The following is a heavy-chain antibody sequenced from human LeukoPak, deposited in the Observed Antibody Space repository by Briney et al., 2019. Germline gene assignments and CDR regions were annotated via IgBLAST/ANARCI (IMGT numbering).Heavy chain of an antibody. Sequence: PGGSLRLSCAASGFTFSSYSMNWVRQAPGKGLEWVSSISSSSSYIYYADSVNGRFTISRDNAKNSLYLQMNSLRAEDTAVYYCARDYDFWSGYFLGGWEKVFDRYYYYYMDVWGKGTTVTVSS. D-gene: IGHD3-3*01. CDR3: ARDYDFWSGYFLGGWEKVFDRYYYYYMDV. V-gene: IGHV3-21*01. CDR1: GFTFSSYS. J-gene: IGHJ6*03. CDR2: ISSSSSYI.